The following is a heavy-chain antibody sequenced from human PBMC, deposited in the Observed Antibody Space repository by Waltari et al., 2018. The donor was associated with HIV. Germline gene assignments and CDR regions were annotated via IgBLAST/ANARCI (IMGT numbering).Heavy chain of an antibody. CDR2: MSPNSGNA. CDR3: ARGRSRYDFWSGYSSPGDAFDI. Sequence: QVQLVQSGAEVKKPGHSVPASSKASGYTFINNDCNWVRKATGQVLVWMGWMSPNSGNAGYAPNFQGRVTMTRNTSTTTAYMELTDLRSADTAVYFCARGRSRYDFWSGYSSPGDAFDIWGQGTVVIVSS. V-gene: IGHV1-8*01. J-gene: IGHJ3*02. D-gene: IGHD3-3*01. CDR1: GYTFINND.